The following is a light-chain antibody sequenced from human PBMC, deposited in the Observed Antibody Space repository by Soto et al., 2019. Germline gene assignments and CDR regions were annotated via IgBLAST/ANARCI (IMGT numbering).Light chain of an antibody. CDR1: RSDVGAYYY. J-gene: IGLJ1*01. V-gene: IGLV2-14*01. Sequence: QSVLTQPASVSGSPGQSIAISCTGTRSDVGAYYYVSWYQQHPGKAPKLMISEVTNRPSGVSDRFSGSKSGNTASLTISGLQAEDEADYYCSSFTSRFTFVFGTGTKVTVL. CDR3: SSFTSRFTFV. CDR2: EVT.